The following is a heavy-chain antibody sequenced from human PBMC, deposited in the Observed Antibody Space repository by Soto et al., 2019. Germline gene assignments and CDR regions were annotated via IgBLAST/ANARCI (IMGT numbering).Heavy chain of an antibody. V-gene: IGHV3-21*01. CDR2: ISSSSSYI. CDR3: ARAEGFNYYGSGRGLYYYYYMDV. Sequence: EVQLVESGGGLVKPGGSLRLSCAASGFTFSSYSMNWVRQAPGKGLEWVSSISSSSSYIYYADSVKGRFTISRDNAKNSLYLQMNSLRAEDTAVYYCARAEGFNYYGSGRGLYYYYYMDVWGKGTTVTVSS. J-gene: IGHJ6*03. CDR1: GFTFSSYS. D-gene: IGHD3-10*01.